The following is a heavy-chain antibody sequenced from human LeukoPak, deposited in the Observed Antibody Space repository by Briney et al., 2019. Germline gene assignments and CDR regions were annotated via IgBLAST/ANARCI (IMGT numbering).Heavy chain of an antibody. J-gene: IGHJ3*02. CDR1: DYTYTSYG. V-gene: IGHV1-69*13. CDR2: IIPIFGTA. D-gene: IGHD3-22*01. CDR3: ARDAYYDSSGYSHAFDI. Sequence: SVKVSCKASDYTYTSYGISWVRQAPGQGLEWMGGIIPIFGTANYAQKFQGRVTITADESTSTAYMELSSLRSEDTAVYYCARDAYYDSSGYSHAFDIWGQGTMVTVSS.